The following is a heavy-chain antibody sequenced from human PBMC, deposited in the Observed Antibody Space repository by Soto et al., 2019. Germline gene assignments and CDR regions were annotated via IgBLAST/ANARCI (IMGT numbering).Heavy chain of an antibody. CDR1: GGTFSSYA. D-gene: IGHD3-22*01. Sequence: QVQLVQSGAEVKKPGSSVKVSCKASGGTFSSYAISWVRQAPGQGLEWMGGIIPIFGTANYAQKFQGRVTITADESTSTAYRELSSLRSEDTAVYYCARHKKDDSRGYYRYYFDYWGQGTLVTVSS. V-gene: IGHV1-69*01. CDR3: ARHKKDDSRGYYRYYFDY. CDR2: IIPIFGTA. J-gene: IGHJ4*02.